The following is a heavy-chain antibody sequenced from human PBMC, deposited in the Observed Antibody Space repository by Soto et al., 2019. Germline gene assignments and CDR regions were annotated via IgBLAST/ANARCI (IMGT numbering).Heavy chain of an antibody. D-gene: IGHD6-6*01. Sequence: GGSLRLSCAASGFSFSNYAMHWVRQAPGKGLEWVSSISTSIDATYYADSVKGRFTISRDDSKNTLYLQMNSLRAEDSAVYYCAKDRTVAARNFDYWGQGTQVTVS. CDR2: ISTSIDAT. V-gene: IGHV3-23*01. CDR3: AKDRTVAARNFDY. CDR1: GFSFSNYA. J-gene: IGHJ4*02.